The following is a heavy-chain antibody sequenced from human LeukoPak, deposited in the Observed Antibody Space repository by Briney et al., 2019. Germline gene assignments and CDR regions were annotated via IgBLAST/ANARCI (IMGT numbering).Heavy chain of an antibody. V-gene: IGHV3-15*01. D-gene: IGHD4-17*01. CDR1: GFTVSSNY. J-gene: IGHJ4*02. Sequence: GGSLRLSCAASGFTVSSNYVSWVRQAPGKGLEWVGRIKSKTDGGTTDYAAPVKGRFTISRDDSKNTLYLQMNSLKTEDTAVYYCTTDLVPPLDYGDSQPLGYWGQGTLVTVSS. CDR3: TTDLVPPLDYGDSQPLGY. CDR2: IKSKTDGGTT.